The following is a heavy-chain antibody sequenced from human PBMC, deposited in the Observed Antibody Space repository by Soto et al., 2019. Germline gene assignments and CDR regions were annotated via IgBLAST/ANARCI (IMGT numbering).Heavy chain of an antibody. CDR1: GGSISSSSYY. J-gene: IGHJ4*02. D-gene: IGHD6-13*01. V-gene: IGHV4-39*01. CDR2: IYYSGST. Sequence: SETLSLTCTVSGGSISSSSYYWGWIRQPPGKGLEWIGSIYYSGSTYYNPSLKSRVTISVDTSKNQFSLKLSSVTAADTAVYYCARQDSAAGYYFDYWGQGTLVTVSS. CDR3: ARQDSAAGYYFDY.